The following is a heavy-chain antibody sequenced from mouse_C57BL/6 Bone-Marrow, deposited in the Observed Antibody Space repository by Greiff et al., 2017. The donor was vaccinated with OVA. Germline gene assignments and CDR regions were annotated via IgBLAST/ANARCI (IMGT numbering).Heavy chain of an antibody. J-gene: IGHJ4*01. D-gene: IGHD1-1*01. CDR3: ARDPITTVVAPYAMDY. CDR2: ISDGGSYT. Sequence: EVKLMESGGGLVKPGGSLKLSCAASGFTFSSYAMSWVRQTPEKRLEWVATISDGGSYTYYPDNVKGRFTISRDNAKNNLYLQMSHLKSEDTAMYYCARDPITTVVAPYAMDYWGQGTSVTVSS. CDR1: GFTFSSYA. V-gene: IGHV5-4*01.